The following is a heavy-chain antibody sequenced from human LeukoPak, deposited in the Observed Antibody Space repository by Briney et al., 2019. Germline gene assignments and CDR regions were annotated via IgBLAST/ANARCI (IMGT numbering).Heavy chain of an antibody. Sequence: GRSLRLSCAASGFTFSNYGMHWVRQAPGKGLEWVAVVSNDGRVQYYADSVKGRFTISRDNSKNTLSLQMNSLRAEDTAVYYCTKQGGPLAVTTERYSFDQWGQGTLVTVSS. CDR2: VSNDGRVQ. CDR1: GFTFSNYG. D-gene: IGHD4-17*01. V-gene: IGHV3-30*18. CDR3: TKQGGPLAVTTERYSFDQ. J-gene: IGHJ4*02.